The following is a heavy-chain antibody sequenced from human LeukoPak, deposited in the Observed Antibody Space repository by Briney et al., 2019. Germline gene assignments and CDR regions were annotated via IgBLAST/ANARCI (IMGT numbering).Heavy chain of an antibody. D-gene: IGHD6-13*01. J-gene: IGHJ6*02. CDR2: MNPNSGNT. CDR3: ARGAFSSSWNYHYGMDV. Sequence: ASVKVSCKASGYTFTSYDINWVRQATGQGLEWMGWMNPNSGNTGYAQKFQGRVTMTRNTSISTAYMDLSSLRSEDTAVYYCARGAFSSSWNYHYGMDVWGQGTAVTVSS. V-gene: IGHV1-8*01. CDR1: GYTFTSYD.